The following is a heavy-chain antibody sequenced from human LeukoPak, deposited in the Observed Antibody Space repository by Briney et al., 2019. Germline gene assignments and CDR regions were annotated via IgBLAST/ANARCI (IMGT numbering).Heavy chain of an antibody. J-gene: IGHJ4*02. Sequence: ASVKVSCKASGYTFTGYYMHWVRQAPGQGLEWMGWINPNSGGTTYAQNFQGRLTITRDTSTNTVYMELGSLTSEDTAVYYCARGALLPGYSALVGDYWGRGTLVTVSS. D-gene: IGHD3-9*01. V-gene: IGHV1-2*02. CDR1: GYTFTGYY. CDR2: INPNSGGT. CDR3: ARGALLPGYSALVGDY.